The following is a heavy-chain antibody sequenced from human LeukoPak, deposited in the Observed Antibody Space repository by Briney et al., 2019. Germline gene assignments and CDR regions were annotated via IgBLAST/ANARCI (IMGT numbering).Heavy chain of an antibody. CDR2: INNNNGDT. CDR1: GYNFIIYG. Sequence: ASVKVSCKASGYNFIIYGLTWVRQAPGQGLEWMGWINNNNGDTNYAQKIQGRVTMITDTSTSTAYMELRSLRYDDTAVYYCANHGDYGDYVEGNDYWGQGTLVTVSS. J-gene: IGHJ4*02. V-gene: IGHV1-18*01. CDR3: ANHGDYGDYVEGNDY. D-gene: IGHD4-17*01.